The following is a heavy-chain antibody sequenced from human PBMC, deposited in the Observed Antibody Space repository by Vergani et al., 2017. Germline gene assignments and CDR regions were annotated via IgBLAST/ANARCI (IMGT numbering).Heavy chain of an antibody. CDR1: GYTFTSYD. J-gene: IGHJ6*03. Sequence: QVQLVQSGAEVKKPGASVKVSCKASGYTFTSYDINWVRQATGQGLEWMGWMNPNSGNTGYAQKFQGRVTMTRNTSISTAYMELSSLRSEDTAVYYCAIKSGFVSFYYYYYMDVWGKGTTVTVSS. CDR3: AIKSGFVSFYYYYYMDV. D-gene: IGHD2-21*01. V-gene: IGHV1-8*01. CDR2: MNPNSGNT.